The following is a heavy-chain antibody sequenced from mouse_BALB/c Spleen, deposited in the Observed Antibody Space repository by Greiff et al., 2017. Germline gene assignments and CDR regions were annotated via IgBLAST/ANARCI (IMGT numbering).Heavy chain of an antibody. D-gene: IGHD2-4*01. V-gene: IGHV1S81*02. Sequence: VKLKQSGAELVKPGASVKLSCKASGYTFTSYYMYWVKQRPGQGLEWIGEINPSNGGTNFNEKFKSKATLTVDKSSSTAYMQLSSLTSEDSAVYYCTRPYDYDDGFAYWGQGTLVTVSA. CDR3: TRPYDYDDGFAY. CDR2: INPSNGGT. J-gene: IGHJ3*01. CDR1: GYTFTSYY.